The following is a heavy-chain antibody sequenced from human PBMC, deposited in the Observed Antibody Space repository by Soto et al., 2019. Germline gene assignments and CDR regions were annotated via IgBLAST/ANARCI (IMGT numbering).Heavy chain of an antibody. D-gene: IGHD4-17*01. CDR1: GGTFSSYA. CDR2: IIPIFGTA. J-gene: IGHJ6*02. Sequence: ASVKVSCKASGGTFSSYAISWMRQAPGQGLEWMGGIIPIFGTANYAQKFQGRVTITADESTSTAYMELSSLRSEDTAVYYCARGTYRRWNQPKGYYYSGMDVWGQGTTVTVSS. CDR3: ARGTYRRWNQPKGYYYSGMDV. V-gene: IGHV1-69*13.